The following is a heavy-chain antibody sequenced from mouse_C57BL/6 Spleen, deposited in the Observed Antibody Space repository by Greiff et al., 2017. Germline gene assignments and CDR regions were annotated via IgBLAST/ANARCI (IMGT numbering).Heavy chain of an antibody. Sequence: VQVVESGAELVKPGASVKISCKASGYAFSSYWMNWVKQRPGKGLEWIGQIYPGDGDTNYNGKFKGKATLTADKASSTAYMQLSSLTSEDSAVYFCAREGPDYYGSSPIYAMDYWGQGTSVTVSS. V-gene: IGHV1-80*01. CDR2: IYPGDGDT. CDR1: GYAFSSYW. CDR3: AREGPDYYGSSPIYAMDY. J-gene: IGHJ4*01. D-gene: IGHD1-1*01.